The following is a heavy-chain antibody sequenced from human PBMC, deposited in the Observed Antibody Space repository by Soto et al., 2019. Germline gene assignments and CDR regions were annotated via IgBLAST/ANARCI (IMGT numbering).Heavy chain of an antibody. Sequence: GGSLRLSCAASGITFSSFAMSWVRQAPGKGLEWVSVTSGTGGSTYYAESVKGRFTISKDNSKNTLYLQMNSLRAEDTAVYYCAKMPDVWGKGTTVTVSS. CDR3: AKMPDV. D-gene: IGHD2-2*01. J-gene: IGHJ6*04. CDR2: TSGTGGST. V-gene: IGHV3-23*01. CDR1: GITFSSFA.